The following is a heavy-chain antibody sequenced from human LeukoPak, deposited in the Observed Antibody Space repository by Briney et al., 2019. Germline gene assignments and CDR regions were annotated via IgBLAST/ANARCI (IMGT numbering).Heavy chain of an antibody. V-gene: IGHV3-23*01. J-gene: IGHJ5*02. CDR3: AKALTPMAAAVDGFDP. Sequence: PGGSLRHSCAASGFTFSSYAMSWVRQAPGKGLEWVSAISGSGGSTYYADSVKGRFTISRDNSKNTLYLQMNSLRAEDTAVYYFAKALTPMAAAVDGFDPWGKGTLVTVS. CDR1: GFTFSSYA. CDR2: ISGSGGST. D-gene: IGHD6-13*01.